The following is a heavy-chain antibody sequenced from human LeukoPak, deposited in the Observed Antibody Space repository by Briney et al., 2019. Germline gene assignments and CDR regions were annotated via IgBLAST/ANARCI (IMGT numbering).Heavy chain of an antibody. J-gene: IGHJ5*02. CDR1: GFTVSDNY. Sequence: GGSLRLSCAASGFTVSDNYMSWVRQAPGKGLEWVSVMYSRGDTYYADSVKGRFTFSRDISKNTLYPQMNGLRTEDTAMYYCARDAPQVPAAGVLASWGQGTLVTVSS. D-gene: IGHD6-13*01. CDR2: MYSRGDT. V-gene: IGHV3-53*01. CDR3: ARDAPQVPAAGVLAS.